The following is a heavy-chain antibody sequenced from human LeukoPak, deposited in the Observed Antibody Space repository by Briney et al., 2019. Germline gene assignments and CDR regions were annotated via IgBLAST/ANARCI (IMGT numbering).Heavy chain of an antibody. D-gene: IGHD1-26*01. V-gene: IGHV4-34*01. CDR3: ARSMWELIDY. CDR2: INHSGST. Sequence: SETLSLTCAVYGGSFSGYYWSWIRQPPGKGLEWIGEINHSGSTNYNPSLKSRVTISVDTSKNQFSLRLSSVTAADTAVYYCARSMWELIDYWGQGTLVTVSS. CDR1: GGSFSGYY. J-gene: IGHJ4*02.